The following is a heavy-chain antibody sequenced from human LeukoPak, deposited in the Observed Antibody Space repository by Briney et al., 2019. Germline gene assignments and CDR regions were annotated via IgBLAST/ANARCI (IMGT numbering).Heavy chain of an antibody. J-gene: IGHJ3*02. CDR2: ISYDGSNK. Sequence: GGSLRLSCAASGFTFSSYAMHWVRQAPGKGLEWVAVISYDGSNKYYADSVKGRFTISRDNSKNTLYLQMNSLRAEDTAVYYCARDLQALLWFGELPAFDIWGQGTMVTVSS. V-gene: IGHV3-30-3*01. D-gene: IGHD3-10*01. CDR3: ARDLQALLWFGELPAFDI. CDR1: GFTFSSYA.